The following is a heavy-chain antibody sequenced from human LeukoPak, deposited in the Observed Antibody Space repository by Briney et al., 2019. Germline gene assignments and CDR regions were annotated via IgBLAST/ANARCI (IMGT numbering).Heavy chain of an antibody. D-gene: IGHD6-19*01. CDR3: ARHEAGTAVTGPRLDY. Sequence: GESLKISCKGSGDSFTTYWIGWVRQMPGKGLEWMGVIYPADSDTRYSPSFQGQVTISADKSISTSYLQWSRLKASDTAMYYCARHEAGTAVTGPRLDYRGQGTLVTVSS. V-gene: IGHV5-51*01. CDR1: GDSFTTYW. CDR2: IYPADSDT. J-gene: IGHJ4*02.